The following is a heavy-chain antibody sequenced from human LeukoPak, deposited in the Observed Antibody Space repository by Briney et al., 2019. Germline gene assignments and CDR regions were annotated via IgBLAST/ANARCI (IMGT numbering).Heavy chain of an antibody. V-gene: IGHV4-39*01. CDR1: GGSISSSSYY. Sequence: SETLSLTCTVSGGSISSSSYYWGWIRQPPGKGLEWIGSIYYSGSTYYNPSLKSRVTISVDTSKNQFSLKLGSVTAADTAVYYCARVTIVVRGVDYWGQGILVTVSS. CDR2: IYYSGST. J-gene: IGHJ4*02. CDR3: ARVTIVVRGVDY. D-gene: IGHD3-10*01.